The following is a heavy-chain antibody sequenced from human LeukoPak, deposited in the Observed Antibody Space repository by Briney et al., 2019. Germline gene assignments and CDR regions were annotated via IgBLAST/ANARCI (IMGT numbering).Heavy chain of an antibody. CDR2: IYYSGST. D-gene: IGHD3-10*01. CDR3: ARETTYYYGSETFDI. Sequence: PSETLSLTCTVSGGSISSYYWSWIRQPPGKGLEWLGYIYYSGSTYYNPSLKSRVTISVDTSKNQFSLKLSSVTAADTAVYYCARETTYYYGSETFDIWGQGTMVTVSS. CDR1: GGSISSYY. J-gene: IGHJ3*02. V-gene: IGHV4-59*12.